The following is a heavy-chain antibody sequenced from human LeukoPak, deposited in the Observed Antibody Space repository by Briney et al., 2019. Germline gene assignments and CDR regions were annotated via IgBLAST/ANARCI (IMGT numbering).Heavy chain of an antibody. CDR2: IYYSGST. Sequence: SVTLSLTCTVSGGSISSSSYYWGWIRQPPGKRLEWVGSIYYSGSTYYKPSLKSRVTIAVDTSKNQFSLKLSYVTAADTAVYYCARLELGADSSGYYYPQYYFDYWGQGTLVTVSS. J-gene: IGHJ4*02. V-gene: IGHV4-39*01. CDR1: GGSISSSSYY. CDR3: ARLELGADSSGYYYPQYYFDY. D-gene: IGHD3-22*01.